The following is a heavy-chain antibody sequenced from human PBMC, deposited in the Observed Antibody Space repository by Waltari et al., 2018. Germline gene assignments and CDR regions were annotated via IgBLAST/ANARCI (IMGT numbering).Heavy chain of an antibody. V-gene: IGHV4-59*11. CDR3: ARVPMGPGATSYYYYYYMDV. D-gene: IGHD1-26*01. Sequence: QVQLQESGPGLVKPSETLSLTCTVSGGSISSHYWCWIRHPPGKELEWIGYIYYSGSTNYNPSLKSRVTISVDTSKNQFSLKLSSVTAADTAVYYCARVPMGPGATSYYYYYYMDVWGKGTTVTVSS. CDR1: GGSISSHY. CDR2: IYYSGST. J-gene: IGHJ6*03.